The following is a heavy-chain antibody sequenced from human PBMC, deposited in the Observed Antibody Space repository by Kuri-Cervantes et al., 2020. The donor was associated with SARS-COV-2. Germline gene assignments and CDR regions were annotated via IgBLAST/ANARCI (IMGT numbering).Heavy chain of an antibody. CDR2: IYYSGST. J-gene: IGHJ2*01. D-gene: IGHD4-17*01. V-gene: IGHV4-61*08. Sequence: SETLSLTCAVSGGSTSSGGYSWSWIRQPPGKGLEWIGYIYYSGSTNYNPSLKSRVTISVDTSKNQFSLKLSSVTAADTAVYYCARGRKGATVTTSPDLWGRGTLVTVSS. CDR3: ARGRKGATVTTSPDL. CDR1: GGSTSSGGYS.